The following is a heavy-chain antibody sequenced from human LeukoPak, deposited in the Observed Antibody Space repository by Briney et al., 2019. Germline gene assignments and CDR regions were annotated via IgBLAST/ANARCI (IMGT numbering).Heavy chain of an antibody. Sequence: TGGSLRLPCAASGFTFKSYAMTWVRQAPGKGLEWVSAIGGGGDKVLYADSVKGRFTISRDNSKQTLYLQMNSLGAADTAVYYCAKVSSGEHTFWSDFSQDRWFDPWGLGTLVTVAS. CDR1: GFTFKSYA. D-gene: IGHD3-3*01. CDR3: AKVSSGEHTFWSDFSQDRWFDP. CDR2: IGGGGDKV. V-gene: IGHV3-23*01. J-gene: IGHJ5*02.